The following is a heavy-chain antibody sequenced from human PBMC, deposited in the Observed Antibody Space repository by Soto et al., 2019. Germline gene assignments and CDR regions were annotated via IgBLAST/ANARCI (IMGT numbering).Heavy chain of an antibody. CDR1: RGTFNRYA. J-gene: IGHJ4*02. CDR3: ARQNRDTTIVPFDV. D-gene: IGHD5-18*01. CDR2: VVPQFGTP. V-gene: IGHV1-69*01. Sequence: QVQLVQSGAEVQKPGSSVKVSCLASRGTFNRYAINWVRQAPGHGLGCLGAVVPQFGTPNYAQTFQDRVTIVSDESTNTTSMVLRSLTSDDTAVYYCARQNRDTTIVPFDVWGQGTLVTVSS.